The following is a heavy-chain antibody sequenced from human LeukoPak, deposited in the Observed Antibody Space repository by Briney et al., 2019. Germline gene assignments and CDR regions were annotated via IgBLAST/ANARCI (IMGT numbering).Heavy chain of an antibody. CDR1: GYTFTSYD. V-gene: IGHV1-8*01. CDR2: MNPNSGNT. Sequence: ASVKVCCKASGYTFTSYDINWVRQAPGQGLEWMGWMNPNSGNTGYAQKFQGRVTMTRNTSISTAYMELSSLRSEDTAVYYCARAGSTRGARVDARRIDYWGQGTLVTVSS. CDR3: ARAGSTRGARVDARRIDY. J-gene: IGHJ4*02. D-gene: IGHD1-26*01.